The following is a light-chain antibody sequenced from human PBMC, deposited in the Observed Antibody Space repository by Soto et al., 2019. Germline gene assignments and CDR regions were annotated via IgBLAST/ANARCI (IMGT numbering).Light chain of an antibody. Sequence: IQMTQSPSSLSASVRDRVTITCRASQGVRSDLAWYQQKPGKVPKLLIYGASRLESGVPSRFSGSGFGTDFTLSISSLQPEDFATYYCPQDYNYPWAFGQGTKVEIK. CDR2: GAS. J-gene: IGKJ1*01. CDR3: PQDYNYPWA. CDR1: QGVRSD. V-gene: IGKV1-6*01.